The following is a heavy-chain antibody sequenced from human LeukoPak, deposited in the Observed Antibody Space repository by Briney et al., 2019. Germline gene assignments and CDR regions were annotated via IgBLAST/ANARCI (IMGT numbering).Heavy chain of an antibody. D-gene: IGHD1-14*01. V-gene: IGHV3-33*01. CDR3: ARGETDAGDLKYYYYGMDV. Sequence: PGRSLRLSCAASGFTFSSYGMHWVRQAPGKGLEWVAVIWYDGSNKYYADSVKGRFTISRDNSKNTLYLQMNSLRAEDTAVYYCARGETDAGDLKYYYYGMDVWGQGTTVTVSS. CDR1: GFTFSSYG. J-gene: IGHJ6*02. CDR2: IWYDGSNK.